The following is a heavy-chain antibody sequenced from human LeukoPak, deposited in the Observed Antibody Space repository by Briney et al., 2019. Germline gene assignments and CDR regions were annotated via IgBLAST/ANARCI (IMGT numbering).Heavy chain of an antibody. J-gene: IGHJ4*02. D-gene: IGHD6-19*01. Sequence: GGSLRLSCAASGFTFSRNAMNWVRQAPGKGLEWVSAISGSGGSTYYADSVKGRFTISRDNSKNTLYLQMNSLRAEDTAVYYCAKCGGGSSGWPYFDYWGQGTLVTVSS. CDR1: GFTFSRNA. CDR2: ISGSGGST. V-gene: IGHV3-23*01. CDR3: AKCGGGSSGWPYFDY.